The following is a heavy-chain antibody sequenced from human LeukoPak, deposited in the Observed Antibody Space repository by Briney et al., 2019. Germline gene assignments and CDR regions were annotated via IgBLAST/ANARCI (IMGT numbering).Heavy chain of an antibody. CDR2: ISSSGSTI. CDR3: AKELWFGELLYIFDY. CDR1: GFTFSSYE. D-gene: IGHD3-10*01. J-gene: IGHJ4*02. Sequence: GGSLRLSCAASGFTFSSYEMNWVRQAPGKGLEWVSYISSSGSTIYYADSVKGRFTISRDNAKNTLYLQMNSLRAEDTAVYYCAKELWFGELLYIFDYWGQGTLVTVSS. V-gene: IGHV3-48*03.